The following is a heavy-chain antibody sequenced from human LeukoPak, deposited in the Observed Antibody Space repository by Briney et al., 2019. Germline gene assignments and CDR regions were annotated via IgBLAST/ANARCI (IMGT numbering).Heavy chain of an antibody. Sequence: GGSLRLSCAASGFTFSSCSMNWVRQAPGKGLEWVSSISSSSYIYYADSVKGRFTISRDNAKNSLYLQMNSLRAEDTAVYYCARDYDPSYGMDVWGQGTTVTVSS. CDR2: ISSSSYI. J-gene: IGHJ6*02. V-gene: IGHV3-21*01. CDR1: GFTFSSCS. CDR3: ARDYDPSYGMDV. D-gene: IGHD3-3*01.